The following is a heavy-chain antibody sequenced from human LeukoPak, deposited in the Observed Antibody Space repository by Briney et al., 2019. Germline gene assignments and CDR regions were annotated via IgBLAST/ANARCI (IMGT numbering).Heavy chain of an antibody. CDR3: ARRATFPLRRHYYDSSGYYRDDAFDI. D-gene: IGHD3-22*01. Sequence: PSETLSLTCTVSGASISSGGYYWSWIRQHPGKGLEWIVYIYYSGSTYYNPSLKSRVTISVDTSKNQFSLKLSSVTAADTAVYYCARRATFPLRRHYYDSSGYYRDDAFDIWGQGTMVTVSS. V-gene: IGHV4-31*03. CDR2: IYYSGST. J-gene: IGHJ3*02. CDR1: GASISSGGYY.